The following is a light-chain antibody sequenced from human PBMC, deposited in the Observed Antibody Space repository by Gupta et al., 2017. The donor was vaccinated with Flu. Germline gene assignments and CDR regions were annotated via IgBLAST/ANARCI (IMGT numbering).Light chain of an antibody. CDR1: QWINNN. CDR2: KAS. J-gene: IGKJ4*01. CDR3: QQYATLPIT. Sequence: DIQMTHSPSTLSASVGDTVTITCRASQWINNNLAWYQQKPGRAPKLLIYKASTLDIGVPSRFIGGGSGTEFILAINSLQPDDFATYYCQQYATLPITFGGGTKVDMK. V-gene: IGKV1-5*03.